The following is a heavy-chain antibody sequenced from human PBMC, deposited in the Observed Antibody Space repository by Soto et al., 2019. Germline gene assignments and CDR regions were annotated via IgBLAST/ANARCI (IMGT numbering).Heavy chain of an antibody. V-gene: IGHV5-51*01. CDR1: GYNFISNW. CDR2: IYPGDSDT. J-gene: IGHJ4*02. D-gene: IGHD3-22*01. Sequence: GASRTISCKGSGYNFISNWIGWVRQMPGKGLEWMGMIYPGDSDTRYSPSFQGQVTISADKSLSTAYLQWSSLKASDSAMYFCAGHDSSGFASFWGQGTLVTVSS. CDR3: AGHDSSGFASF.